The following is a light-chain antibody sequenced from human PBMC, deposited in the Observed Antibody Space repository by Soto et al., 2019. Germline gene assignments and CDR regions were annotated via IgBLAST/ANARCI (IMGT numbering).Light chain of an antibody. Sequence: EIVMTQSPATLSVSTGERTTLSCRASQSVGNNLAWYQQKPGQAPRLLIYAAYTRATGIPARFSGSGSGTDFTLTISSLQSEDFAVYYCQHYNYWPPKTFGQGTKVDI. CDR1: QSVGNN. V-gene: IGKV3-15*01. CDR2: AAY. CDR3: QHYNYWPPKT. J-gene: IGKJ1*01.